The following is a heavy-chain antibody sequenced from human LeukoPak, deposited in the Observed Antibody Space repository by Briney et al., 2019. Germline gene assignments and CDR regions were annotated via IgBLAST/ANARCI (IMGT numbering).Heavy chain of an antibody. D-gene: IGHD3-16*02. CDR1: GGSISSYY. Sequence: SETLSLTCTVSGGSISSYYWSWIRQPPGKGLEWIGEINHSGSTNYNPSLKSRVTISVDTSKNQFSLKLSSVTAADTAVYYCARGVRGYDYVWGSYRQTYFDYWGQGTLVTVSS. CDR3: ARGVRGYDYVWGSYRQTYFDY. V-gene: IGHV4-34*01. J-gene: IGHJ4*02. CDR2: INHSGST.